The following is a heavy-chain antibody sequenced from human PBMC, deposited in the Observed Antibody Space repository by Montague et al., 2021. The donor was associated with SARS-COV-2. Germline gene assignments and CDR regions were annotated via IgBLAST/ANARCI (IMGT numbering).Heavy chain of an antibody. CDR1: GDSINSGTYF. D-gene: IGHD1-26*01. CDR3: ARGSRVGAPTLLSGMDV. Sequence: TLSLTCTVSGDSINSGTYFWNWIRQPAGKGLEWIGRTYSRGGTNYNPSLESRVTISTDTSKNQLSLELSSVTVADTAVYYCARGSRVGAPTLLSGMDVWGQGTTVTVSS. J-gene: IGHJ6*02. CDR2: TYSRGGT. V-gene: IGHV4-61*02.